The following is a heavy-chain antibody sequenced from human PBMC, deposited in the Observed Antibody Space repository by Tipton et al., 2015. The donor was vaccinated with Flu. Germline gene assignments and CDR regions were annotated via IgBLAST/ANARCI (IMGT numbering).Heavy chain of an antibody. V-gene: IGHV1-18*01. D-gene: IGHD2-2*01. CDR3: ARGTSVVVPATNDY. CDR2: ISPYNGNT. Sequence: LVQSGAEVKKPGASVKVSCKASGYTFTTYGINWVRQAPGQGLEWMGWISPYNGNTNYAQKLQGRVTMTTDTSTSTASMELRSLRSDDTAVYYCARGTSVVVPATNDYWGQGTLVTVSS. CDR1: GYTFTTYG. J-gene: IGHJ4*02.